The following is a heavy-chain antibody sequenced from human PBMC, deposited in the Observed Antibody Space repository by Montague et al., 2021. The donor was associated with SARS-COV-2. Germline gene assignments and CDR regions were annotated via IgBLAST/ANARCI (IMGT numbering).Heavy chain of an antibody. CDR2: VSYSGST. CDR1: GGTAITDTHY. Sequence: SETLSLTCSVSGGTAITDTHYWGWVRHSPGKGLEWLGSVSYSGSTYYNPSVKSRVAVSLDTSRTQCSLRLNSLTAADAAVYYCARDPRLNCFYYWGRGILVAVSS. D-gene: IGHD1-1*01. J-gene: IGHJ4*02. V-gene: IGHV4-39*07. CDR3: ARDPRLNCFYY.